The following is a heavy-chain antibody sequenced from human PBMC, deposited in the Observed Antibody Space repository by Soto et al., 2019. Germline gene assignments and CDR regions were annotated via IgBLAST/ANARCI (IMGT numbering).Heavy chain of an antibody. CDR2: TTSHSYGGTT. V-gene: IGHV3-49*04. CDR3: ARDGDYYGMDV. Sequence: GWSLRLSCASSVFTSSDHALTWVRQAPGKGLEWVAFTTSHSYGGTTDYAASVQGRFTISRDDSKSIAYLQMNSLQIADTAIYYCARDGDYYGMDVWGQGTTVTVPS. CDR1: VFTSSDHA. J-gene: IGHJ6*02. D-gene: IGHD3-3*01.